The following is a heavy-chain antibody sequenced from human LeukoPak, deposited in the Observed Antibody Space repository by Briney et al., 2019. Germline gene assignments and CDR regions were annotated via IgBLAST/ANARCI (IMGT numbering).Heavy chain of an antibody. CDR1: GGXISSSNW. D-gene: IGHD2-2*01. J-gene: IGHJ4*02. V-gene: IGHV4-4*02. Sequence: SGTLSLTCAVSGGXISSSNWWSWVRQSPGKGLEWIGEIHHSGTTNYNPSLKSRVTISVDESGKHFSLKLSSVTAADTAVYYCARGDDRASWLVDSWGQGILVTVSS. CDR3: ARGDDRASWLVDS. CDR2: IHHSGTT.